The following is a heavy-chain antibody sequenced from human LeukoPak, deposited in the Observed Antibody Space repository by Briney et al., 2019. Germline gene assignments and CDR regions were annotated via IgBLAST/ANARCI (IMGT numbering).Heavy chain of an antibody. V-gene: IGHV3-21*04. D-gene: IGHD3-22*01. CDR3: ARDHYDSSGYLGY. CDR2: ISSSSSYI. Sequence: GGSLRLSCAASGFTFSSYSMNWVRQAPGKGLEWVSSISSSSSYIYYADSVKGRFTISRDNAKNSLYLQMNSLRAEDTAVYYCARDHYDSSGYLGYWGQGTLVTVSS. J-gene: IGHJ4*02. CDR1: GFTFSSYS.